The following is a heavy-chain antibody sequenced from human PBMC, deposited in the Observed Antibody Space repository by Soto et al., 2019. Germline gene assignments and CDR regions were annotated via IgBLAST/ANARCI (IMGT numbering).Heavy chain of an antibody. J-gene: IGHJ4*02. V-gene: IGHV3-23*01. CDR3: AKEPTAVVPGDLLGCHPPPDS. D-gene: IGHD7-27*01. CDR1: GFTFSSYA. Sequence: GGSLRLSCAASGFTFSSYAMNWVRQAPGKGLQWVSAISGTGESTYYADSVKGRFTISRDNSKNTLYLQMNSLTVEDTAIYYCAKEPTAVVPGDLLGCHPPPDSWGQGTLGTVSS. CDR2: ISGTGEST.